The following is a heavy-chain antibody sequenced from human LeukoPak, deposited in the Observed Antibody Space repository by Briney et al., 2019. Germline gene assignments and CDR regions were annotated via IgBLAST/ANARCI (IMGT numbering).Heavy chain of an antibody. D-gene: IGHD2-2*01. CDR3: ARRERYCSSTSCNDFDY. CDR1: GYSFTSYW. J-gene: IGHJ4*02. CDR2: IYPGDSDT. V-gene: IGHV5-51*01. Sequence: GESLKISCKGSGYSFTSYWIGLVRQMPGKGLEWMGIIYPGDSDTRYSPSFQGQVTISADKSISTAYLQWSSLKASDTAMYYCARRERYCSSTSCNDFDYWGQGTLVTVSS.